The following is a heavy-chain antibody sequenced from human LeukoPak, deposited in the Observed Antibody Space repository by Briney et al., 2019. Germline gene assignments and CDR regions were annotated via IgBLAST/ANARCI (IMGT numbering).Heavy chain of an antibody. V-gene: IGHV4-38-2*02. J-gene: IGHJ4*02. CDR2: IYHSGST. Sequence: SETLSLTCTVSGYSISSGYYWGWIRQPPGKGLEWIGSIYHSGSTYYNPSLKSRVTISVDTSKNQFSLKLSSVTAADTAVYYCARGARAAADTFIVFFDYWGQGTLVTVSS. D-gene: IGHD6-13*01. CDR3: ARGARAAADTFIVFFDY. CDR1: GYSISSGYY.